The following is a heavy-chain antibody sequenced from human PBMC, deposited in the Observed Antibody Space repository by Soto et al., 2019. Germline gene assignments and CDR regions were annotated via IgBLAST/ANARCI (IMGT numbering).Heavy chain of an antibody. CDR3: ARVGTWSGYYGGYYYYGMDV. V-gene: IGHV3-53*01. Sequence: EVQLVESGGGLIQPGGSLRLSCAASGFTVSSNYMSWVRQAPGKGLEWVSVIYSGGSTYYADSVKGRFTISRDNSKNTLYLQMNSLRAEDTAVYYCARVGTWSGYYGGYYYYGMDVWGQGTTVTVSS. CDR1: GFTVSSNY. CDR2: IYSGGST. J-gene: IGHJ6*02. D-gene: IGHD3-3*01.